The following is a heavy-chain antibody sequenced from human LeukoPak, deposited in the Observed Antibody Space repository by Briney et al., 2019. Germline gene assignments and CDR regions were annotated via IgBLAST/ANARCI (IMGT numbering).Heavy chain of an antibody. CDR2: MNPNTGNT. CDR1: GYTFTTYD. V-gene: IGHV1-8*03. D-gene: IGHD6-19*01. Sequence: ASVKVSCKASGYTFTTYDINWVRQATGQGLEWMGWMNPNTGNTGYAQKFLGRVTITRNTSISTAYMELSSLRSEDTAVYYCARKFGLNNGWGYNWFDLWGQGSLVTVSS. CDR3: ARKFGLNNGWGYNWFDL. J-gene: IGHJ5*02.